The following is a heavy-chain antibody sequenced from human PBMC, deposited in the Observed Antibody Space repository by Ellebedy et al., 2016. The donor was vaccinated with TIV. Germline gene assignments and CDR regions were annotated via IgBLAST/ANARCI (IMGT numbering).Heavy chain of an antibody. Sequence: PGGSLRLSCAASGFTFSDYYMTWIRQAPGKGLEWVSYINLFGSDTKYAESVKGRFTMYRDTAKDSLYLQMSSLRAEDTAVYYCARGHFGLDVWGQGTTVTVSS. J-gene: IGHJ6*02. CDR2: INLFGSDT. CDR1: GFTFSDYY. CDR3: ARGHFGLDV. V-gene: IGHV3-11*06.